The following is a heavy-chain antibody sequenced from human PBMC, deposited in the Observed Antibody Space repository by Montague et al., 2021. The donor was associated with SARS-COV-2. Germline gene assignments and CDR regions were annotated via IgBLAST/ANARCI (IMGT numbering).Heavy chain of an antibody. J-gene: IGHJ6*02. CDR3: ASDGSLRFEILIGPLHYYYGMDV. Sequence: SETLSLTCTVSGGSISSSSYYWGWIRQPPGKGLEWIGSVYYSGSTYYNPSLKSRVTISVDTSKNQFSLKLSSVTAADTAVYYCASDGSLRFEILIGPLHYYYGMDVWGQGTTVTVSS. D-gene: IGHD3-9*01. V-gene: IGHV4-39*07. CDR2: VYYSGST. CDR1: GGSISSSSYY.